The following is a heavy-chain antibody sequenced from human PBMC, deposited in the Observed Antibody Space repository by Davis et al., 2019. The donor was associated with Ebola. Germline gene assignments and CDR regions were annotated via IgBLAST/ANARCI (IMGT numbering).Heavy chain of an antibody. J-gene: IGHJ4*02. D-gene: IGHD2-21*02. Sequence: GESLKISCAASGFTFSNFWMHWVRQGPGKGLVWVSRINSDGSFTTYADSVKGRFTISRDNAKNSLYLQMNSLRAEDTAVYFCARDHVVTATPFDFWGRGTLVTVSS. CDR3: ARDHVVTATPFDF. CDR2: INSDGSFT. CDR1: GFTFSNFW. V-gene: IGHV3-74*01.